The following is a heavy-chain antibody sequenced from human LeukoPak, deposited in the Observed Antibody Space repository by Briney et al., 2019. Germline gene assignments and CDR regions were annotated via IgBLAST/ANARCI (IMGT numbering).Heavy chain of an antibody. D-gene: IGHD2-2*01. Sequence: GSSVKVSCKASGGTFSSYTISWVRQAPGQGLEWMGRIIPILGIANYAQKFQGRVTITADKSTSTAYMELSSLRSEDTAVHYCATYCSSTSCSGHFDYWGQGTLVTVSS. V-gene: IGHV1-69*02. CDR3: ATYCSSTSCSGHFDY. J-gene: IGHJ4*02. CDR2: IIPILGIA. CDR1: GGTFSSYT.